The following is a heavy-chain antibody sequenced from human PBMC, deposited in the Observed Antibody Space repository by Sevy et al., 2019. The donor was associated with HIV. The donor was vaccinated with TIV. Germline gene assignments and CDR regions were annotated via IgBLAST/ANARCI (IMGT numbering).Heavy chain of an antibody. J-gene: IGHJ6*02. D-gene: IGHD5-18*01. CDR1: GFTFSSYA. V-gene: IGHV3-30-3*01. CDR3: ARDKGRLWRRAYYGMDV. CDR2: ISYDGSNK. Sequence: GGSLRLSCAASGFTFSSYAMHWVRQAPGKGLEWVAVISYDGSNKYYADSVKGRFTISRDNSKNTLYLQMNSLRAEDTAVYYCARDKGRLWRRAYYGMDVWGQGTTVTVSS.